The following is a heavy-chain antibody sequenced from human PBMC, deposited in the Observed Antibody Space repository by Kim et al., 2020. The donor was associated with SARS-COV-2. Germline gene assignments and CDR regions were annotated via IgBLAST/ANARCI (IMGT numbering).Heavy chain of an antibody. CDR3: AKEDNYGFGMDA. J-gene: IGHJ6*02. CDR1: GFTFDDYA. V-gene: IGHV3-9*01. CDR2: ISWNSGSI. Sequence: GGSLRLSCAASGFTFDDYAMHWVRQAPGKGLEWVSGISWNSGSIGYADSVKGRFTISRDNAKNSLYLQMNSLRAEDTALYYCAKEDNYGFGMDAGGQGTT. D-gene: IGHD3-10*01.